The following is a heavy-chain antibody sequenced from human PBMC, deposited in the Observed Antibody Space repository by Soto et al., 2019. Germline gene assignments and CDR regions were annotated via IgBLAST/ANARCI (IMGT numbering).Heavy chain of an antibody. Sequence: PSETLSLTCAVYGGSFSGYYWSWIRQPPGKGLEWIGEINHSGSTNYNPSLKSRVTISVDTSKNQFSLKLSSVTAADTAVHYCARVGDYGDYELYYYYGMDVWGQGTTVTVSS. CDR2: INHSGST. D-gene: IGHD4-17*01. J-gene: IGHJ6*02. V-gene: IGHV4-34*01. CDR3: ARVGDYGDYELYYYYGMDV. CDR1: GGSFSGYY.